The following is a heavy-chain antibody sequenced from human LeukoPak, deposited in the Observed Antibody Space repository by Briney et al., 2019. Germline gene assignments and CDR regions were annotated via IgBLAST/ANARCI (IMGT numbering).Heavy chain of an antibody. CDR3: TRGTPGSSRSDY. CDR1: GFTFDDYA. V-gene: IGHV3-49*03. CDR2: IRSKAYGGTT. D-gene: IGHD6-6*01. J-gene: IGHJ4*02. Sequence: GGSLRLSCTASGFTFDDYAMSWFRQAPGKGLEWVGFIRSKAYGGTTEYAASVKGRFTISRDDSKSIAYLQMNSLKTEDTAVYYCTRGTPGSSRSDYWGQGTLVTVSS.